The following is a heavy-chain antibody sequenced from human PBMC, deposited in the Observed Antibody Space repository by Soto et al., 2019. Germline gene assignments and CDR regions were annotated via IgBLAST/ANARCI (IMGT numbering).Heavy chain of an antibody. V-gene: IGHV4-38-2*01. D-gene: IGHD5-12*01. J-gene: IGHJ5*01. CDR1: GFGVRSTYF. CDR2: VHNDGNA. Sequence: SETLSLTCVVSGFGVRSTYFWGCIRQPPGKVLEWIGSVHNDGNAYYPPSVLGRVTISVDTANTQVSLSLRSVTAEDTATYYCGRYIEATRVDSWGQGIPVTVAS. CDR3: GRYIEATRVDS.